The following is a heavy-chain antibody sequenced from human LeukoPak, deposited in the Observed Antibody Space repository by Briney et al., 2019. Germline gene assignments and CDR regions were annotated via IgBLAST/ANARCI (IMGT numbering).Heavy chain of an antibody. D-gene: IGHD2-15*01. J-gene: IGHJ4*02. CDR3: EKDNGLCSGRSCFKPFDF. CDR1: RVTPTSYA. Sequence: SLSLSCATSRVTPTSYAMSSGRRSPGKGLKWVSRISSSSVHTSYTDSEEGRFTIPRNNSRDTAYVHRNSLRAEDTAVYYFEKDNGLCSGRSCFKPFDFWGQGTLVSVSS. CDR2: ISSSSVHT. V-gene: IGHV3-23*01.